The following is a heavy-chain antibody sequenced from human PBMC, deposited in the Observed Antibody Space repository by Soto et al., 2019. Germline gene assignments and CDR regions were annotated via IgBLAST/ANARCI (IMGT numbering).Heavy chain of an antibody. J-gene: IGHJ4*02. D-gene: IGHD2-2*02. Sequence: PGGSLRLSCAASGFTFSSYGMHWVRQAPGKGLEWVAVISYDGSNKYYADSVKGRFTISRDNSKNTLYLQMNSLRAEDTAVYYCAKTAIRYCSSTSCSTPLYYWGQGTLVT. CDR2: ISYDGSNK. CDR1: GFTFSSYG. CDR3: AKTAIRYCSSTSCSTPLYY. V-gene: IGHV3-30*18.